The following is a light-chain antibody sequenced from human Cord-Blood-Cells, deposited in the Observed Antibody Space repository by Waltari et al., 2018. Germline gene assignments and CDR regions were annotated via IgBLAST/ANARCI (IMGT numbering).Light chain of an antibody. J-gene: IGLJ3*02. CDR2: DVS. Sequence: QSALTQPASVSGSPGQSITIPCTGPSSDVGGYNFVSGYQQHPGKAPKLMIYDVSKRPSGVSNRFSGSKSGNTASLTISGLQAEDEADYYCSSYTSSSTWVFGGGTKLTVL. V-gene: IGLV2-14*01. CDR1: SSDVGGYNF. CDR3: SSYTSSSTWV.